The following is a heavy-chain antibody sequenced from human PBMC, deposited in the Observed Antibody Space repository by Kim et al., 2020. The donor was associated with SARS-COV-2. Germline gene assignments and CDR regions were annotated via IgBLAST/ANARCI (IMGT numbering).Heavy chain of an antibody. J-gene: IGHJ6*02. CDR2: INPSGGST. CDR3: ARDRLAYDSSGYYYVARGGMDV. D-gene: IGHD3-22*01. V-gene: IGHV1-46*01. CDR1: GYTFTSYY. Sequence: ASVKVSCKASGYTFTSYYMHWVRQAPGQGLEWMGIINPSGGSTSYAQKFQGRVTMTRDTSTSTVYMELSSLRSEDTAVYYCARDRLAYDSSGYYYVARGGMDVWGQGTTVTVSS.